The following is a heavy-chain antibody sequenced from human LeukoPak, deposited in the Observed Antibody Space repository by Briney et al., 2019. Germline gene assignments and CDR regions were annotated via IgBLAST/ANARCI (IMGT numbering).Heavy chain of an antibody. CDR3: ASTSYCGGDCYSRRVEH. Sequence: SETLSLTCAVYGGSFSGYYWSWIRQPPGKGLEWIGEINHSGSTNYNPSLKSRVTISVDTSKNQFSLKLSPVTAADTAVYYCASTSYCGGDCYSRRVEHWGQGTLVTVSS. CDR2: INHSGST. D-gene: IGHD2-21*02. V-gene: IGHV4-34*01. J-gene: IGHJ4*02. CDR1: GGSFSGYY.